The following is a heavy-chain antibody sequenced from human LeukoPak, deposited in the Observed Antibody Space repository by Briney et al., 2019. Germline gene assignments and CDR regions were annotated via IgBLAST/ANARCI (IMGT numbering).Heavy chain of an antibody. CDR3: ARDVLLWFGETNGPTDY. CDR1: GFTFSSYW. V-gene: IGHV3-74*01. J-gene: IGHJ4*02. CDR2: INSDGSST. D-gene: IGHD3-10*01. Sequence: GGSLRLSCAASGFTFSSYWMHWVRQAPGKGLVWVSRINSDGSSTSYADSVKGRFTISRDNAKNTLYLQMNSLRAEDTAVYYCARDVLLWFGETNGPTDYWGQGTLVTVSS.